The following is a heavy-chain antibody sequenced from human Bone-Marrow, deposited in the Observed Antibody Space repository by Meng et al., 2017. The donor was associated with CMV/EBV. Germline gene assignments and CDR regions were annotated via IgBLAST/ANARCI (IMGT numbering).Heavy chain of an antibody. CDR1: GFTFSDYY. CDR2: ISSSGSTI. D-gene: IGHD2-2*01. CDR3: ARYQRYCSSTSCSIRLAYYYYGMDV. J-gene: IGHJ6*02. V-gene: IGHV3-11*01. Sequence: GESLKISCAASGFTFSDYYMSWIRQAPGKGLEWVSYISSSGSTIYYADSVKGRFTISRDNAKNSLYLQMNSLRAEDTAVYYCARYQRYCSSTSCSIRLAYYYYGMDVWGQATTVTVSS.